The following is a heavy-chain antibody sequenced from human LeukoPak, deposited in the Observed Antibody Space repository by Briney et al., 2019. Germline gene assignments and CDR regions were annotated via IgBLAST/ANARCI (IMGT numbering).Heavy chain of an antibody. Sequence: ASVKVSCKASGYTFTSYDINWVRQATGQGLEWMGWMNPNSGNTGYAQKFQGRVTITRNTSISTAYMELSSLRSEDTAVYYCARDLAYSSGVRAGWFDPWGQGTLVTVSS. J-gene: IGHJ5*02. V-gene: IGHV1-8*03. CDR2: MNPNSGNT. D-gene: IGHD6-19*01. CDR3: ARDLAYSSGVRAGWFDP. CDR1: GYTFTSYD.